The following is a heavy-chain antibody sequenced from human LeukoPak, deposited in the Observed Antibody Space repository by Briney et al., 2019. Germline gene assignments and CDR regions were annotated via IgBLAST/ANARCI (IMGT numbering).Heavy chain of an antibody. CDR2: ISGSGGST. D-gene: IGHD2-21*01. J-gene: IGHJ3*02. Sequence: GGSLRLSCAASGFTLSSYAMSWVRQAPGKGLEWVSAISGSGGSTYYADSVKGRFTISRDNSKNTLYLQMNSLRAEDTAVYYCAKDHLLAIRPDAFDIWGQGTMVAVSS. V-gene: IGHV3-23*01. CDR1: GFTLSSYA. CDR3: AKDHLLAIRPDAFDI.